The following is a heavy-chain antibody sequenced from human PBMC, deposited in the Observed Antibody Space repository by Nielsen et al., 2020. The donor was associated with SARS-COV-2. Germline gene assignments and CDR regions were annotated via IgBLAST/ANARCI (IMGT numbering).Heavy chain of an antibody. J-gene: IGHJ6*02. V-gene: IGHV1-24*01. CDR3: ARSDQLLPWYYYYGMDV. Sequence: ASVKVSCKVSGISVTQLSMHWVRQAPGEGLEWMGEFDPQDGETTLALKFQGRVTMTEDTSTDTAYMELSSLRSEDTAVYYCARSDQLLPWYYYYGMDVWGQGTTVTVSS. D-gene: IGHD2-2*01. CDR2: FDPQDGET. CDR1: GISVTQLS.